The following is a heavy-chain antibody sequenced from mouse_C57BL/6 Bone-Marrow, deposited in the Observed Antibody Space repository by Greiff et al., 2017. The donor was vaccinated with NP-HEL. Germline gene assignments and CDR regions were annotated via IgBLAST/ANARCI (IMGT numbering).Heavy chain of an antibody. CDR3: AREETGNY. CDR2: IDPSDSYT. D-gene: IGHD4-1*01. Sequence: QVQLQQPGAELVRPGTSVKLSCKASGYTFTSYWMHWVKQRPGQGLEWIGVIDPSDSYTNYNQKFKGKATLTVDTSSSTAYMQLSSLTSEDSAVYYCAREETGNYWGQGTTLTVSS. J-gene: IGHJ2*01. CDR1: GYTFTSYW. V-gene: IGHV1-59*01.